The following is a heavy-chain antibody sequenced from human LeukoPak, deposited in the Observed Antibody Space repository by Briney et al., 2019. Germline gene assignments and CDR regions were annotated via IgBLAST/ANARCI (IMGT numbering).Heavy chain of an antibody. V-gene: IGHV3-30-3*01. D-gene: IGHD3-10*01. CDR1: GFTFSSYA. CDR2: ISYDGSNK. J-gene: IGHJ3*02. CDR3: ARERSDGSGNRGFAFDI. Sequence: GGSLRLSCAASGFTFSSYAMHWVRQAPGKGLEWVAVISYDGSNKYYADSVKGRFTISRDNAKNSVYLEMNTLRAEDTAVYSCARERSDGSGNRGFAFDIWGQGTLVTVSS.